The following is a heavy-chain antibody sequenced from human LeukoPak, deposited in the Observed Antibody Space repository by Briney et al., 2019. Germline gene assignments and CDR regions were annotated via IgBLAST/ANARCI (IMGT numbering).Heavy chain of an antibody. CDR2: ISWNSGSI. CDR1: GFTFDDYA. V-gene: IGHV3-9*01. Sequence: GGSLRLSCAASGFTFDDYAMHWVRQAPGKGLEWVSGISWNSGSIGYADSVKGRFTISRDNAKNSLYLQMNSLRAEDTALYYCAKDLHGHSSGWYDAFDIWGQGTMVTVSS. D-gene: IGHD6-19*01. CDR3: AKDLHGHSSGWYDAFDI. J-gene: IGHJ3*02.